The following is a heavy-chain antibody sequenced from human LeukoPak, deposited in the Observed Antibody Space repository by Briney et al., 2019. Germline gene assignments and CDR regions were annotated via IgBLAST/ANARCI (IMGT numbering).Heavy chain of an antibody. Sequence: AGGSLRLSCAASGFTFSSYNMNWVRQAPGKGPEWVSSITSSSSYIYYADSVKGRFTISRDNSKNTLYLQMNSLRAEDTAVYYCAKGGRTYYYYMDVWGKGTTVTISS. CDR1: GFTFSSYN. V-gene: IGHV3-21*04. J-gene: IGHJ6*03. CDR2: ITSSSSYI. CDR3: AKGGRTYYYYMDV. D-gene: IGHD1-1*01.